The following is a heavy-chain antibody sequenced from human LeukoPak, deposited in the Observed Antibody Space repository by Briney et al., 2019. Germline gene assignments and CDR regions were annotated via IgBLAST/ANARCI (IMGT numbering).Heavy chain of an antibody. CDR2: ISSSSSSTI. J-gene: IGHJ4*02. CDR1: GFTFSSYS. Sequence: GGSLRLSCAASGFTFSSYSMNWVRQAPGKGLEWVSFISSSSSSTIYYADSVKGRFTISRDNAKNSLYLQMNSLRAEDTAVYYRARDRGGSYSAIDYWGQGTLVTVSS. D-gene: IGHD1-26*01. CDR3: ARDRGGSYSAIDY. V-gene: IGHV3-48*04.